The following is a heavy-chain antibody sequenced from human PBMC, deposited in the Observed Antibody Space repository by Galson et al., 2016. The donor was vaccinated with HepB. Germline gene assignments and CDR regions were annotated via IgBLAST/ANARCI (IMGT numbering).Heavy chain of an antibody. CDR1: GFTFSTYS. CDR3: ARGGYDFWSGYAPSTNWFDP. Sequence: SLRLSCAASGFTFSTYSMNWVRQAPGKGLEWVSSISSSSTYIYYADSVKGRFTISRDNAKNSLYLQMSSLRAEDTAVYYWARGGYDFWSGYAPSTNWFDPWGQGTLVTVSS. J-gene: IGHJ5*02. CDR2: ISSSSTYI. D-gene: IGHD3-3*01. V-gene: IGHV3-21*01.